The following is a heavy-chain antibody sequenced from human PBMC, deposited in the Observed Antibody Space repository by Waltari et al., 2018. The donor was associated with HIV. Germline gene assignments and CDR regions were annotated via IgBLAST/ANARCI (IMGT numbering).Heavy chain of an antibody. V-gene: IGHV1-18*01. J-gene: IGHJ1*01. CDR1: GYTFTTYG. CDR3: ARDYGWRGSFYFKD. D-gene: IGHD1-26*01. CDR2: FSTYSDDT. Sequence: QVQLVQSGAEVLKPGASVTVSCQASGYTFTTYGIGWVPQAPGQGLEWMRWFSTYSDDTNCAQKFQSRVTMTTDTSTSTAYMELRSLRYDDTAVYYCARDYGWRGSFYFKDWGQGTLVTVSS.